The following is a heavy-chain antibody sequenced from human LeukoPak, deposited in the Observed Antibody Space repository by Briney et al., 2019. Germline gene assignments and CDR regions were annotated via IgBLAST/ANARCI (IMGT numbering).Heavy chain of an antibody. CDR3: TTDLGR. Sequence: GESLRLXCAASGFTFSNAWMTWVRQAPGKGLEWVGRIKSKTDGGTTDYSGPVKGRFTISRDDSRNTLYLQMNSLKTEDTALYYCTTDLGRWGQGALVTVSS. J-gene: IGHJ4*02. V-gene: IGHV3-15*01. CDR1: GFTFSNAW. CDR2: IKSKTDGGTT.